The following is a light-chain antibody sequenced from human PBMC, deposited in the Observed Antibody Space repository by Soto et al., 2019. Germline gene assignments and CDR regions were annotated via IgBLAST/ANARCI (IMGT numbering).Light chain of an antibody. J-gene: IGKJ1*01. Sequence: DIEVTQSPSTLSGSVGDRVTITCRASQTISSWLAWYQQKPGKAPKLLIYDASSLESGVPSRFSGSGSGTEFTLTISSLQPDDFATYYCQPYNSYSWTFGQGTKV. CDR1: QTISSW. V-gene: IGKV1-5*01. CDR2: DAS. CDR3: QPYNSYSWT.